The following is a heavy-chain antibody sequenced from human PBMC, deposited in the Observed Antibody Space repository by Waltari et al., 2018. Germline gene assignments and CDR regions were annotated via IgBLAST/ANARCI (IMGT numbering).Heavy chain of an antibody. D-gene: IGHD3-10*01. J-gene: IGHJ5*02. V-gene: IGHV4-4*02. CDR2: IYPSGST. Sequence: QVQLQESGPGLVKPSGTLSLTCAVSGGSISSSNWWSWVRQPPGKGLEWVGEIYPSGSTNYNPSLKSRVTISVDNAKNQFALKLSSVTAAGTAVYYCARDTVITMVQGVISWFDPWGQGTLVTVSS. CDR3: ARDTVITMVQGVISWFDP. CDR1: GGSISSSNW.